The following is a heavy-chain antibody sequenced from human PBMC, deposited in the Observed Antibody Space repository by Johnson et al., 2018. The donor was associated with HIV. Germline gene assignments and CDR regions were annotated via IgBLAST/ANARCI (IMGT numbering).Heavy chain of an antibody. CDR1: GFTFSSYG. D-gene: IGHD3-16*02. V-gene: IGHV3-30*02. Sequence: QVQLVESGGGVVRSGGSLRLSCAASGFTFSSYGMHWVRQAPGKGLAWVAFIHYDESNKYYADSVKGRFTIPRDNSRNTLYLQMNSLRAEDTAVYYCARTEITFGGVIDPHDAFDIWGQGTMVTVSS. CDR2: IHYDESNK. J-gene: IGHJ3*02. CDR3: ARTEITFGGVIDPHDAFDI.